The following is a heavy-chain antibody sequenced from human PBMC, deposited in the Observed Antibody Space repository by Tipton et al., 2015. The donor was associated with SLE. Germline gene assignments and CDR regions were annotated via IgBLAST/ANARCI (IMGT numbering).Heavy chain of an antibody. Sequence: TLSLTCTVSGVSVSSGGYFWNWIRQNPGKGLECIVGIHYRGSTYYTPSLKSRLTMSVDTSNNQFSLQFSSVTAADTAFYYCVSSGYPLGSFDVWGQGTMVTVS. CDR1: GVSVSSGGYF. CDR3: VSSGYPLGSFDV. J-gene: IGHJ3*01. D-gene: IGHD3-9*01. CDR2: IHYRGST. V-gene: IGHV4-31*03.